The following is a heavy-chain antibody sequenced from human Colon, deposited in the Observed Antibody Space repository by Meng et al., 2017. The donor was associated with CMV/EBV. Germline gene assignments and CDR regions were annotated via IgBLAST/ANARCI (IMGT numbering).Heavy chain of an antibody. D-gene: IGHD5-24*01. CDR1: RFTFTTYS. CDR3: ARGLEMATIPYFDY. V-gene: IGHV3-21*01. Sequence: GESLKISCAASRFTFTTYSLNWVRQAPGKGLEWVSSISNSGTYKYYADSVKGRFTISRDNAQNSLFLQMNSLRAEDTAVYYCARGLEMATIPYFDYWGQGTLVTVSS. CDR2: ISNSGTYK. J-gene: IGHJ4*02.